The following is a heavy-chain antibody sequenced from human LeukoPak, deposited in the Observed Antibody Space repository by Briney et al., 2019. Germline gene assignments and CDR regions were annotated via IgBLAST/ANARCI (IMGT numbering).Heavy chain of an antibody. V-gene: IGHV4-39*01. J-gene: IGHJ6*03. CDR1: GGSISSSLYH. CDR3: ARQIVGTSWNYYYSYIDV. D-gene: IGHD1-1*01. Sequence: SETLSLTCSVSGGSISSSLYHWGWLRQPPGKGLEWIGNVFHSGNTYSSPSLQSRVPFSVDTSKNQFSLKLTSVTATDTAVYYCARQIVGTSWNYYYSYIDVWGKGTSVSVSS. CDR2: VFHSGNT.